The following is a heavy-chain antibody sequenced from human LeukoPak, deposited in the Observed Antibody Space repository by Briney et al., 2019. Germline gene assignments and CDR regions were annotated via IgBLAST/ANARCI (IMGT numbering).Heavy chain of an antibody. Sequence: SETLSLTCAVYGGSFSGYYWSWIRQPPGKGLEWIGEINHSGSTNYNPSLKSRVTISVDTSKNQFSLKLSSVTAADTAVYYCARIDKMVRRASPGVWGQGTTVTVSS. J-gene: IGHJ6*02. CDR1: GGSFSGYY. CDR2: INHSGST. V-gene: IGHV4-34*01. CDR3: ARIDKMVRRASPGV. D-gene: IGHD3-10*01.